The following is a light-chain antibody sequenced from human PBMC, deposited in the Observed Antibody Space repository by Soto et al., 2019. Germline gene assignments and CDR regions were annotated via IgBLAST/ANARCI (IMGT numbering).Light chain of an antibody. Sequence: ETVLTQSPGTLSLSPGERAALSCRASQSVRSSYLAWYQQKPGQAPRLLISDASNRATGIPDRFSGSGSGTDFTLTISSLEPEDFAVYYCQQSGNSPRTFGQGTKVEIK. CDR3: QQSGNSPRT. CDR2: DAS. V-gene: IGKV3-20*01. J-gene: IGKJ1*01. CDR1: QSVRSSY.